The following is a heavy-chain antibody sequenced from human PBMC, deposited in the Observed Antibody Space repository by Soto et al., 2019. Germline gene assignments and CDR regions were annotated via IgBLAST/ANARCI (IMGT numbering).Heavy chain of an antibody. CDR1: GGSFSGYY. V-gene: IGHV4-34*01. D-gene: IGHD3-3*01. CDR3: ARSSKDFWSGYRGLSWFDP. J-gene: IGHJ5*02. CDR2: INHSGST. Sequence: SETLSLTCAVYGGSFSGYYWSWIRQPPGKGLEWIGEINHSGSTNYNPSLKSRVTISVDTSKNQFSLKLSSVTAADTAGYYCARSSKDFWSGYRGLSWFDPWGQGTLVTVSS.